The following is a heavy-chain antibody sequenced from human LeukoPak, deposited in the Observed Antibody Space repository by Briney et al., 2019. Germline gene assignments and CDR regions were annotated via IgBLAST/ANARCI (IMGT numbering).Heavy chain of an antibody. CDR1: GYTFTSYA. CDR2: INTNTGNP. D-gene: IGHD5-18*01. V-gene: IGHV7-4-1*02. Sequence: ASVKVSCKASGYTFTSYAMNWVRQAPGQGLEWMGWINTNTGNPTYAQGFTGRFVFSLDTSVSTAYLQISSLKAEDTAVYYCAEGYSYGSDYYYYGKDVWGQGTTVTVSS. CDR3: AEGYSYGSDYYYYGKDV. J-gene: IGHJ6*02.